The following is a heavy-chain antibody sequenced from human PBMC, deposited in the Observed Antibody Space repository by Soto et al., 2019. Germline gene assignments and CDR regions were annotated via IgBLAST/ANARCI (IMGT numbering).Heavy chain of an antibody. D-gene: IGHD6-19*01. Sequence: GGSLRLSCAASAFTFSSYGMHWVRQAPGKGLEWVALISYDGSNKYYADSVKGRFTISRDTSKNTLYLQMNSLRAEDTAVYYCAKARIAVADFFDYWGQGTPVTVSS. V-gene: IGHV3-30*18. CDR2: ISYDGSNK. J-gene: IGHJ4*02. CDR3: AKARIAVADFFDY. CDR1: AFTFSSYG.